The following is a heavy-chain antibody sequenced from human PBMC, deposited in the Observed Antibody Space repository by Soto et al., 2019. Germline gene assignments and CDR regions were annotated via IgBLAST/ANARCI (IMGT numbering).Heavy chain of an antibody. D-gene: IGHD2-15*01. Sequence: QVQLQQWGAGLLKPSETLSLTCAVYGGSFSGYYWSWIRQPPGQGLEWIGEINHSGSTNYNPSLKSRVTISVDTSKNQFSLKLSSVTAADTAVYYCARDLYGSGGSCYSKPFDYWGQGTLVTVSS. V-gene: IGHV4-34*01. J-gene: IGHJ4*02. CDR3: ARDLYGSGGSCYSKPFDY. CDR2: INHSGST. CDR1: GGSFSGYY.